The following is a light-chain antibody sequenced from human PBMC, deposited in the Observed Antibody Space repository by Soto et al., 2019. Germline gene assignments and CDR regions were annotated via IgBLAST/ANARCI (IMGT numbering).Light chain of an antibody. CDR2: AAS. CDR1: HGINTF. Sequence: DSQMTQSPSSLSASVGDRVTITCRASHGINTFLAWNQQKPGKVRKLLIYAASTLQSGVPSRFSGSGSGTDFSLSLSSLQPEDVATYYCQKYDDAPLTFGGGTKVEIK. V-gene: IGKV1-27*01. CDR3: QKYDDAPLT. J-gene: IGKJ4*01.